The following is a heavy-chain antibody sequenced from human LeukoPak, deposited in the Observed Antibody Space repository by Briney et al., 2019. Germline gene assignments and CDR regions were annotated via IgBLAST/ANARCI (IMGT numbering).Heavy chain of an antibody. CDR2: INPSGGST. J-gene: IGHJ6*02. V-gene: IGHV1-46*01. CDR3: AKEFYTTGGTVMDSQYYYYYGLDV. Sequence: GASVKVSCKASGYTFIDYYIHWVRQAPGQGLEWMGIINPSGGSTSYAQKFQGRVTMTRDTSTSTVYKELSSLRSDDTAVYYCAKEFYTTGGTVMDSQYYYYYGLDVWGQGTTVTVSS. D-gene: IGHD2-2*02. CDR1: GYTFIDYY.